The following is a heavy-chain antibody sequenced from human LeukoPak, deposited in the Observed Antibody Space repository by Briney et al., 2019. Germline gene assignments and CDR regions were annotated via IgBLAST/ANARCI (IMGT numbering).Heavy chain of an antibody. CDR2: INHSGST. D-gene: IGHD4-23*01. V-gene: IGHV4-34*01. CDR3: ARGIFYGGNSLGY. Sequence: SETLSRTCAVYGGSFSGYYWSWIRQPPGKGLEWIGEINHSGSTNYNPSLKSRVTISVDTSKNQFSLKLSSVTAADTAVYYCARGIFYGGNSLGYWGQGTLVTVSS. J-gene: IGHJ4*02. CDR1: GGSFSGYY.